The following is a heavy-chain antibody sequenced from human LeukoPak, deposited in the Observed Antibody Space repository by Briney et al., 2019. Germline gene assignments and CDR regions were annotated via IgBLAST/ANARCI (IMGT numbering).Heavy chain of an antibody. J-gene: IGHJ4*02. CDR1: GMCLREYL. CDR2: IKEDGTVR. V-gene: IGHV3-7*02. D-gene: IGHD3-10*01. Sequence: GGSLRLSYADSGMCLREYLMMWLGQAPGQGLEWVANIKEDGTVRYYVESVKGRFTISRDNAKNSVYLQMNSLRAEDMPVYHCAASLTIFDYWGQGTLVTVSS. CDR3: AASLTIFDY.